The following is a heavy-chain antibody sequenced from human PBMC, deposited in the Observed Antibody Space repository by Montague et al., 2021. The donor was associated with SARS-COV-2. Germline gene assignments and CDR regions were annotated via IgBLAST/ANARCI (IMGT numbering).Heavy chain of an antibody. CDR1: GGSISSSCYY. V-gene: IGHV4-39*06. CDR2: IYDSGNT. J-gene: IGHJ3*01. CDR3: AREGAVVGARRAFDV. D-gene: IGHD1-26*01. Sequence: SETLSLTCTVSGGSISSSCYYWGWLRQPTGKGLEWIGGIYDSGNTYYNPTLKSRVTISVYPTKNQFALKSTSVTAADTAVYFCAREGAVVGARRAFDVWGQGTMVTVSS.